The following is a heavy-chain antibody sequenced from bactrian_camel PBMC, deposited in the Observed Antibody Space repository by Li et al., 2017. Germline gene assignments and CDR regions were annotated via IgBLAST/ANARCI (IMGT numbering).Heavy chain of an antibody. D-gene: IGHD1*01. Sequence: HVQLVESGGGSVKAGGSLTLTCVASGYTYNHYCIGWFRQAPGKVRERVGLIDAGGTSTWYADSVKGRFTISRDNAKNTLYLQLNSLKTEDTAMYYCAKDGAPDDETPRYDYWGQGTQVTVS. CDR1: GYTYNHYC. J-gene: IGHJ4*01. V-gene: IGHV3S1*01. CDR3: AKDGAPDDETPRYDY. CDR2: IDAGGTST.